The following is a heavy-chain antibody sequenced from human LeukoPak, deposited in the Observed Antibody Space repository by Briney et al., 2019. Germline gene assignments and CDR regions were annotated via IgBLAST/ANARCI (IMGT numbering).Heavy chain of an antibody. CDR2: ISSSSSSYI. Sequence: PGGSLRLSCAASGFTFSSYSMNWVRQAPGKGLEWVSSISSSSSSYIYYADSVKGRFTISRDNAKNSLYLQMNSLRAEDTAVYYCARVGDSSGYYYEGRAFDIWGQGTMVTVSS. D-gene: IGHD3-22*01. J-gene: IGHJ3*02. V-gene: IGHV3-21*01. CDR1: GFTFSSYS. CDR3: ARVGDSSGYYYEGRAFDI.